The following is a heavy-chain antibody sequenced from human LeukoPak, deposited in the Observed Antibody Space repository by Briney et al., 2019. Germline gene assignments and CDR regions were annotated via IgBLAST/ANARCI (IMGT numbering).Heavy chain of an antibody. V-gene: IGHV1-18*01. CDR3: ASSPTRLSYYYYGMDV. Sequence: ASVKVSCKASGYTFTSYGISWVRQAPGQGLEWMGWIGAYNGNTNYAQKLQGRVTMTTDTSTSTAYMELRSLRSDDTAVYYCASSPTRLSYYYYGMDVWGQGTTVTVSS. D-gene: IGHD5-12*01. CDR2: IGAYNGNT. J-gene: IGHJ6*02. CDR1: GYTFTSYG.